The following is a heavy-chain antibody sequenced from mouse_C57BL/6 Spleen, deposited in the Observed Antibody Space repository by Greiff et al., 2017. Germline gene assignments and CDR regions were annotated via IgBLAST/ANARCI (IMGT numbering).Heavy chain of an antibody. CDR1: GYTFTSYW. J-gene: IGHJ1*03. CDR2: IHPNSGST. D-gene: IGHD2-1*01. Sequence: VQLQQPGAELVKPGASVKLSCKASGYTFTSYWMHWVKQRPGQGLEWIGMIHPNSGSTNYNEKFKSKATLTVDKSSSTAYMQLSSLTSEDSAVYYCARFYGTTGWYFDVWGTGTTVTVSS. CDR3: ARFYGTTGWYFDV. V-gene: IGHV1-64*01.